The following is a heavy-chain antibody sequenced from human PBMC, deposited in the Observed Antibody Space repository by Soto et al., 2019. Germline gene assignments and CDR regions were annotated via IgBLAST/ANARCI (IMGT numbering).Heavy chain of an antibody. Sequence: QDQLVQSGAEVKKPGSSVKVSCKASGGTFSSHTFSWVRQAPGQGLEWMGRIIPALGTATYAQKFQGRVTITADESATTVYRELTSLRSEDTAVYYCARPDFGDYWYFDLWGRGTLVTVSS. CDR3: ARPDFGDYWYFDL. J-gene: IGHJ2*01. CDR2: IIPALGTA. CDR1: GGTFSSHT. V-gene: IGHV1-69*08. D-gene: IGHD4-17*01.